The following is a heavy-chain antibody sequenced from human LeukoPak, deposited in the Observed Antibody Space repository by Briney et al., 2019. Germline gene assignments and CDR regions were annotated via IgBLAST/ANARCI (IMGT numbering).Heavy chain of an antibody. CDR2: IYSGGST. Sequence: GGSLRLSCAASGFTVSSNYMSWVRQAPGKGLEWVSVIYSGGSTYYADSVKGRFTISRDNSKNTLYLQINSLRAEDTAVYYCARGLRLPSARGTRYNKGRDDSSGYYPRPFDYWGQGTLVTVSS. CDR3: ARGLRLPSARGTRYNKGRDDSSGYYPRPFDY. J-gene: IGHJ4*02. CDR1: GFTVSSNY. V-gene: IGHV3-66*01. D-gene: IGHD3-22*01.